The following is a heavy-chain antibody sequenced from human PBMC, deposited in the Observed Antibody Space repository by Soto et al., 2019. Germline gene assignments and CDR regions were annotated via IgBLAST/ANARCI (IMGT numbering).Heavy chain of an antibody. Sequence: ASVKVTCKASRYTFTSYGISWLRQAPGQGLEWMGWISAYNGNTNYAQKLQGRVTMTTDTSTSTAYMELRSLRSDDTAVYYCARAWELLVAFDYWGQVTLVTVS. CDR2: ISAYNGNT. V-gene: IGHV1-18*04. CDR3: ARAWELLVAFDY. CDR1: RYTFTSYG. J-gene: IGHJ4*02. D-gene: IGHD1-26*01.